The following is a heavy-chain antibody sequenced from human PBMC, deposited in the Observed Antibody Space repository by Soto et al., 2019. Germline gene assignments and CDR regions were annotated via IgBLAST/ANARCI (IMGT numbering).Heavy chain of an antibody. CDR2: IYSDGTI. CDR3: ARQVTVLMGYAYDI. D-gene: IGHD3-10*01. CDR1: GGSISGYY. J-gene: IGHJ3*02. V-gene: IGHV4-59*08. Sequence: QVQLQESGPGLVKPSETLSLTCTVSGGSISGYYLAWVRQPKERVLEWIGFIYSDGTISSNPSLNSRVNVSVDPSKHQFSLKLNSVDSADTAIYDWARQVTVLMGYAYDIWGQVTMVTVSS.